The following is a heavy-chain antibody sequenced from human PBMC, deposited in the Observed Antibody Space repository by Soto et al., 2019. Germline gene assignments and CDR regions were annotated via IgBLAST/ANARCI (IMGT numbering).Heavy chain of an antibody. Sequence: SGPTLVKPTQTLTLTCTFSGFSLSTSGVGVGWIRQPPGKALEWLALIYWDDDKRYSPSLKSRLTITKDTSKNQVVLTMTNMDPVDTATYYCAHSYSSTVVVAATGYFQHWGQGTLVTVSS. J-gene: IGHJ1*01. CDR2: IYWDDDK. D-gene: IGHD2-15*01. CDR3: AHSYSSTVVVAATGYFQH. V-gene: IGHV2-5*02. CDR1: GFSLSTSGVG.